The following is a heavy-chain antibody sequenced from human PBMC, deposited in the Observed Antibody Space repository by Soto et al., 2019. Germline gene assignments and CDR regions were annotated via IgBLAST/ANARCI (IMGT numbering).Heavy chain of an antibody. V-gene: IGHV3-23*01. J-gene: IGHJ3*02. D-gene: IGHD3-22*01. CDR2: ISGSGGST. CDR3: AKDLIDSRGYYYDAFDI. Sequence: AGSLRLSCAASGFTFSSYAMSWVRQAPGKGLEWVSAISGSGGSTYYADSVKGRFTISRDNSKNTLYLQMNSLRAEDTAVYYCAKDLIDSRGYYYDAFDIWGQGTMVTVSS. CDR1: GFTFSSYA.